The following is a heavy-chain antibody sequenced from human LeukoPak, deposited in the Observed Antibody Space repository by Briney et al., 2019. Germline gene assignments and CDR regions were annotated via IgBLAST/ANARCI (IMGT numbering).Heavy chain of an antibody. CDR2: IYSGGTT. CDR3: ARAQYYYASVSYNYYMDV. CDR1: GFIVTDNY. Sequence: PGGSLRLSCAVSGFIVTDNYMTWVRLAPGKGLEWVSTIYSGGTTFYTDSVRGRFTISRDNSKNTLYLQMNSLRGEDAAIYYCARAQYYYASVSYNYYMDVWGKGTTVTISS. V-gene: IGHV3-53*01. D-gene: IGHD3-10*01. J-gene: IGHJ6*03.